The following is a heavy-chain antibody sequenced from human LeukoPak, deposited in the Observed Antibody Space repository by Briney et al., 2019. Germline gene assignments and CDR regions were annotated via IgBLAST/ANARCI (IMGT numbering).Heavy chain of an antibody. V-gene: IGHV1-18*04. CDR1: GYIFTTYN. D-gene: IGHD5-24*01. Sequence: ASVKVSCKPSGYIFTTYNLHWVRQAPGQGLEWMGWISTSTGDTDYARNLRGRVTMSTDASTGTAYMGLRRLRSDDTAVYYCARSHNVYFDYWGQGTLLTVTT. CDR3: ARSHNVYFDY. CDR2: ISTSTGDT. J-gene: IGHJ4*02.